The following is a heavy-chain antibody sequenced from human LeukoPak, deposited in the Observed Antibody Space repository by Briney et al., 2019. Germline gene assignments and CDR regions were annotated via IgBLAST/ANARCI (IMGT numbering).Heavy chain of an antibody. J-gene: IGHJ4*02. CDR3: ASGATTVFDY. Sequence: GGSLRLSCAASGFTFSSYSMNWVHQAPGKGLEWVSSISSSSSYIYYADSVKGRFTISRDNAKNSLYLQMNSLRAEDTAVYYCASGATTVFDYWGQGTLVTVSS. V-gene: IGHV3-21*01. D-gene: IGHD1-26*01. CDR1: GFTFSSYS. CDR2: ISSSSSYI.